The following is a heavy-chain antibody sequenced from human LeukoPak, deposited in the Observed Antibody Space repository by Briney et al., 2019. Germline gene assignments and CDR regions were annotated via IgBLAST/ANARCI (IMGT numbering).Heavy chain of an antibody. J-gene: IGHJ3*02. CDR3: TNSKAMWNDAFHI. CDR1: GDSVSSNSAL. V-gene: IGHV6-1*01. Sequence: SQTLSLTCAISGDSVSSNSALWNWIRQSPSRGLEWLGRTYYRSKWYNDYAVSVKSRITINADTSKNQFSLQLNSVTPEDTAVYYCTNSKAMWNDAFHIWGQGTMVTVSS. D-gene: IGHD1-1*01. CDR2: TYYRSKWYN.